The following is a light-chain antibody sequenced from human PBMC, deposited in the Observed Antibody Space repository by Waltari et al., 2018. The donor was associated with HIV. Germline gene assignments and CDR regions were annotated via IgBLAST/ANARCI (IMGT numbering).Light chain of an antibody. Sequence: DILLTQSPSTLSLSPGVRGTLSCRASQTVGLNLAWYQQRPGQPPKLLVYGASIRASGVSSRFSGSGSGTEFTLTITSVRSEDFARYFCQQYDVWPLTFGGGTNVDLK. CDR1: QTVGLN. CDR3: QQYDVWPLT. V-gene: IGKV3-15*01. CDR2: GAS. J-gene: IGKJ4*01.